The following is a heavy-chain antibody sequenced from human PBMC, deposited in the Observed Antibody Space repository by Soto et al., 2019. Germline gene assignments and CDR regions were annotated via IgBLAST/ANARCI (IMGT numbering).Heavy chain of an antibody. D-gene: IGHD2-21*02. CDR2: VSWNSGAK. J-gene: IGHJ4*02. V-gene: IGHV3-9*01. CDR1: GFSFDDFV. CDR3: AKGVATSVPALDY. Sequence: GGSLRLSCVASGFSFDDFVMNWVRQRPGKGLEWVSSVSWNSGAKLYADSVKGRFAISRDSAKKSVYLQMNSLRPDDTAFYYCAKGVATSVPALDYWGQGTLVTVSS.